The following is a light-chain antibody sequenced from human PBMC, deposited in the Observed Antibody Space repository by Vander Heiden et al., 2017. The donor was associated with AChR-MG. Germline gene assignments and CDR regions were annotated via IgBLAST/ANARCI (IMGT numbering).Light chain of an antibody. CDR3: QAWDSRSNWV. V-gene: IGLV3-1*01. CDR2: QND. J-gene: IGLJ3*02. CDR1: RLGNKY. Sequence: SYELTQPPSVSVSPGHTARITCPGDRLGNKYASWYQQKPGQYPVLVIHQNDKRPSGIPERFSGSSSGNTATLTISGTQSLDEADYFCQAWDSRSNWVFGGGTKLTVL.